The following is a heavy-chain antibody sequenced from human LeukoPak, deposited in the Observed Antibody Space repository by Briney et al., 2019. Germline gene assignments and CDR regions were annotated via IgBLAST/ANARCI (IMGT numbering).Heavy chain of an antibody. V-gene: IGHV1-58*02. CDR3: AADPDSSGWYGGGDY. J-gene: IGHJ4*02. CDR1: GFTFTSST. D-gene: IGHD6-19*01. Sequence: SVKVSCKASGFTFTSSTMQWVRQARGQRLEWIGWIVVGSGNTNYAQMFQERVTITRDMSTSTAYMELSSLRSEDPAVDHCAADPDSSGWYGGGDYWGQGTLVTVSS. CDR2: IVVGSGNT.